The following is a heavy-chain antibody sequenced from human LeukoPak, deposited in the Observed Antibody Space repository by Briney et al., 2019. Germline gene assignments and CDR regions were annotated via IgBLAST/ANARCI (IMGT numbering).Heavy chain of an antibody. D-gene: IGHD3-3*01. CDR1: GFTFSSYA. Sequence: PGGSPRLSCAASGFTFSSYAMHWVRQAPGKGLDYVSAISSNGGSTYYANSVKGRFTISRDNSKNTLYLQMGSLRAEDMAVYYCARGGYYLRSWFDPWGQGTLVTVSS. V-gene: IGHV3-64*01. CDR2: ISSNGGST. J-gene: IGHJ5*02. CDR3: ARGGYYLRSWFDP.